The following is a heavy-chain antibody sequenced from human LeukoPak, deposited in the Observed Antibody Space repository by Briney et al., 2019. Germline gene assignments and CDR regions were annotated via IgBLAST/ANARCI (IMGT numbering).Heavy chain of an antibody. CDR2: ISGSGDST. CDR1: GFTFSSYA. Sequence: GGSLRLSCAASGFTFSSYAMSWVRQAPGKGLEWVSSISGSGDSTYFADSVKGRFTISRDNSKNTLYLQMNSLRAEDTAVYYCAKGPLWCSSTSCYKVPYFDYWGQGTLVTVSS. D-gene: IGHD2-2*02. CDR3: AKGPLWCSSTSCYKVPYFDY. V-gene: IGHV3-23*01. J-gene: IGHJ4*02.